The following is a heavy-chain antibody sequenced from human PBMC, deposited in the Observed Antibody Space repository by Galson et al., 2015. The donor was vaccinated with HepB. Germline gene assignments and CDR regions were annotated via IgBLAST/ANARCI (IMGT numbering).Heavy chain of an antibody. V-gene: IGHV3-48*04. D-gene: IGHD7-27*01. CDR2: ISSSSSTI. CDR1: GFIFSSYS. J-gene: IGHJ4*02. CDR3: ARARRAPLG. Sequence: SLRLSCAASGFIFSSYSMNWVRQAPGKGPEWVSYISSSSSTIYYADSVKGRFTISRDNAKNSLYLQMNSLRAEDTAVYYCARARRAPLGWGQGTLLTVSS.